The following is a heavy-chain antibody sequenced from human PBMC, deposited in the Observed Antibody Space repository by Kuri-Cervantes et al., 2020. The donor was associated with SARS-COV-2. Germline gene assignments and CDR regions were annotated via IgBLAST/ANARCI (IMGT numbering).Heavy chain of an antibody. V-gene: IGHV3-30-3*01. CDR1: GFTFSSYA. Sequence: LSLTCAASGFTFSSYAMHWVRQAPGKGLEWVAVISYDGSNKYYADSVKGRFTISRDNSKNTLYLQMNSLRAEDTAVYYCARTALNYYYYMDVWGKGTTVTVSS. CDR3: ARTALNYYYYMDV. CDR2: ISYDGSNK. J-gene: IGHJ6*03.